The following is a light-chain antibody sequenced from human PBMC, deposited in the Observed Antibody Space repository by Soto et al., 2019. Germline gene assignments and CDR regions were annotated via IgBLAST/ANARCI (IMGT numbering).Light chain of an antibody. CDR3: QQHNNWPPYT. V-gene: IGKV3-15*01. CDR2: GAS. Sequence: EIVITQTPATLSVSPGERATLSCRASQSVSSSLAWYQQKPGQAPRFLIYGASTRATGIPARFSGSGSGTEFTLTISSLQSEDFAVYYCQQHNNWPPYTFGQGTKLEIK. CDR1: QSVSSS. J-gene: IGKJ2*01.